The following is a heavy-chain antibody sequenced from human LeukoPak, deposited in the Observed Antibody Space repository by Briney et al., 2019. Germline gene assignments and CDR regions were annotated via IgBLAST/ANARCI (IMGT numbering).Heavy chain of an antibody. CDR1: GGTFSSYA. CDR3: ATSRDIVVVPASIYYYYMDV. CDR2: IILIFGTA. J-gene: IGHJ6*03. D-gene: IGHD2-2*01. Sequence: SVKVSCKASGGTFSSYAISWVRQAPGQGLEWMGGIILIFGTANYAQKFQGRVTITADKSTSTAYMELSSLRSEDTAVYYCATSRDIVVVPASIYYYYMDVWGKGTTVTVSS. V-gene: IGHV1-69*06.